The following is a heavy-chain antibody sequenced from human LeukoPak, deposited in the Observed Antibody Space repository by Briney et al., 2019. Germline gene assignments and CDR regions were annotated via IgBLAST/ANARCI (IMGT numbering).Heavy chain of an antibody. V-gene: IGHV3-48*03. CDR1: GFTFSSYE. Sequence: GGSLRLSCAASGFTFSSYEMNWVRQAPGKGLEWVSYISSSGSTIYYADSVKGRFTISRDNAKNSLHLQMNSLRAEDTAVYYCARGSGSALYYWGQGTLVTVSS. J-gene: IGHJ4*02. CDR3: ARGSGSALYY. CDR2: ISSSGSTI. D-gene: IGHD1-26*01.